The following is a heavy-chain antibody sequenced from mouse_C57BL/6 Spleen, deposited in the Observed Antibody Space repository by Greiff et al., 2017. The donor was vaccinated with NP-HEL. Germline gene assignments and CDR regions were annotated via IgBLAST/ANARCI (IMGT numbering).Heavy chain of an antibody. CDR2: ILPGSGST. Sequence: QLQQSRAALLPPFSSFNLSFKATGYTFTGYWIEWVKQRPGHGLEWIGEILPGSGSTNYNEKFKGKATFTADTSSNTAYMQLSSLTTEDSAIYYCARGADGYYWYFDVWGTGTTVTVSS. D-gene: IGHD2-3*01. CDR3: ARGADGYYWYFDV. V-gene: IGHV1-9*01. J-gene: IGHJ1*03. CDR1: GYTFTGYW.